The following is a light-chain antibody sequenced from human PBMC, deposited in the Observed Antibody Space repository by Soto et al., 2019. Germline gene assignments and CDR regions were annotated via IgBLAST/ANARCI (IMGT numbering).Light chain of an antibody. Sequence: EIVMTQSPGTLSVSRGDGVTLSCRASQSISINLAWYQHKPGQAPRLLIYAASTRATDIPARFSGSGSGTEFTLTISSLQSEDFAVYYCQQHNNWPTWTFGQGTKVDIK. CDR1: QSISIN. CDR3: QQHNNWPTWT. V-gene: IGKV3-15*01. CDR2: AAS. J-gene: IGKJ1*01.